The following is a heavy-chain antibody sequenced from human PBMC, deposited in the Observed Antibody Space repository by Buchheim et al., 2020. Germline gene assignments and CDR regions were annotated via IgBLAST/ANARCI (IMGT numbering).Heavy chain of an antibody. CDR2: ISGSGKNT. D-gene: IGHD3-3*01. CDR3: VRYYTWSYDY. Sequence: EVQLVESGGDLVQPGGSLRLSCAVSGFTFSSHEMNWVRQAPGKGLEWISYISGSGKNTRYADSVKGRFIVSRDNAKNSLYLQMNSLRAEDTAIYYCVRYYTWSYDYLGQGTL. J-gene: IGHJ4*02. CDR1: GFTFSSHE. V-gene: IGHV3-48*03.